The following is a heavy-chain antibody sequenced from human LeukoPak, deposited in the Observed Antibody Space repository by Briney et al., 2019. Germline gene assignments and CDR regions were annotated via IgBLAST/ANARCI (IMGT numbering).Heavy chain of an antibody. J-gene: IGHJ4*02. V-gene: IGHV4-39*07. CDR2: IYYSGST. D-gene: IGHD6-13*01. Sequence: LETLSLTCTVSGGSISSSSYYWGWIRQPPGKGLEWIGSIYYSGSTYYNPSLKSRVTISVDTSKNQFSLKLSSVTAADTAVYYCARDPAAAGMFTNVYWGQGTLVTVSS. CDR3: ARDPAAAGMFTNVY. CDR1: GGSISSSSYY.